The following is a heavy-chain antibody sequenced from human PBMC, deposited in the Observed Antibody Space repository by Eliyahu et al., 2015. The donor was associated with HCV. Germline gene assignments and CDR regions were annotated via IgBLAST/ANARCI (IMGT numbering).Heavy chain of an antibody. Sequence: QVQLVQSGAEVKKPGASVKVSCKASGYTFXSYGISWVXQAPGQGLEWMGWISAYNGNTNYAQKLQGRVTMTTDTSTSTAYMELRSLRSDDTAVYYCARVWGYCSGGSCYSGGWFDPWGQGTLVTVSS. J-gene: IGHJ5*02. V-gene: IGHV1-18*04. CDR3: ARVWGYCSGGSCYSGGWFDP. CDR1: GYTFXSYG. D-gene: IGHD2-15*01. CDR2: ISAYNGNT.